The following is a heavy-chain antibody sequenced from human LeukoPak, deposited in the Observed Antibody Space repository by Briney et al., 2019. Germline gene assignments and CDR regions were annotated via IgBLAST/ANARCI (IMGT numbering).Heavy chain of an antibody. V-gene: IGHV1-69*13. J-gene: IGHJ4*02. CDR3: ATDLFAAAGTDY. CDR2: IIPIFGTA. D-gene: IGHD6-13*01. Sequence: SVKVSCKASGGTFSSYAISWVRQAPGQGLEWMGGIIPIFGTANYAQKFQGRVTITADESTSTAYMELSSLRSEDTAVYYCATDLFAAAGTDYWGQGTLVTVSS. CDR1: GGTFSSYA.